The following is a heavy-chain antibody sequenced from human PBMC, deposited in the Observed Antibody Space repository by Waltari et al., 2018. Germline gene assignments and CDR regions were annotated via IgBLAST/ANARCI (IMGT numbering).Heavy chain of an antibody. D-gene: IGHD5-18*01. CDR3: AKDHTAGDAFDI. CDR2: ISGSGGST. CDR1: GFTFSSYAMSPFSSTA. J-gene: IGHJ3*02. V-gene: IGHV3-23*01. Sequence: EVQLLESGGGLVQPGGSLRLSCAASGFTFSSYAMSPFSSTAIRWVRQAPGKGLGWVSGISGSGGSTYYADSVKGRFTISRDNSKNTLYLQMNSLRAEDTAVFYCAKDHTAGDAFDIWGQGTMVTVSS.